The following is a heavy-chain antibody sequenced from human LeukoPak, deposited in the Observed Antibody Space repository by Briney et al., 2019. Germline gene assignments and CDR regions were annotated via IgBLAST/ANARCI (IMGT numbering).Heavy chain of an antibody. Sequence: SETLSLTCAVSGGSIRSTNWWSWVRQPPGKGLEWMGEIHHRGRTNYNPSLKSRVTISVDKSKNQFSLKLSSVTAADTAVYYCARNTPQDTYCSSTSCYYYYYYGMDVWGKGTTVTVSS. V-gene: IGHV4-4*02. J-gene: IGHJ6*04. CDR1: GGSIRSTNW. CDR2: IHHRGRT. CDR3: ARNTPQDTYCSSTSCYYYYYYGMDV. D-gene: IGHD2-2*01.